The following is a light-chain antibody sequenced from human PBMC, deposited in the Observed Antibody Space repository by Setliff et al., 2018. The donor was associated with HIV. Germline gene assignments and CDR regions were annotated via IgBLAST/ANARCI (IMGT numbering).Light chain of an antibody. CDR2: QVS. CDR3: NSYASTSSFV. V-gene: IGLV2-14*01. Sequence: SVLTQPASVSGSPGQSITISCTGTSSDVGGYNYVSWYQQHPGKAPKVIIYQVSNRPSGISDRFSGSKSGNTASLTISGLQAEDEADYYCNSYASTSSFVFGTGTKGTVL. CDR1: SSDVGGYNY. J-gene: IGLJ1*01.